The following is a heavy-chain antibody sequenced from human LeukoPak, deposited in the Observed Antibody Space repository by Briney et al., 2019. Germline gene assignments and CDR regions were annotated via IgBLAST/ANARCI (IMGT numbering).Heavy chain of an antibody. J-gene: IGHJ4*02. CDR3: AARITIFGVVFDY. D-gene: IGHD3-3*01. CDR1: GGSFSGYY. Sequence: NPSEPLSLTCAVYGGSFSGYYWSWIRQPPGKGLEWIGEINHSGSTNYNPSLKSRVTISVDTSKNQFSLKLSSVTAADTAVYYCAARITIFGVVFDYWGQGTLVTVSS. V-gene: IGHV4-34*01. CDR2: INHSGST.